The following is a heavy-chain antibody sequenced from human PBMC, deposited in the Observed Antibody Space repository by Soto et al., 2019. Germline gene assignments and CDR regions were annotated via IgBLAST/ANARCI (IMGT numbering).Heavy chain of an antibody. Sequence: SSETLSLTCTVSGGSISSYYWSWIRQPPGKGLEWIGYIYYSGSTNYNPSLKSRVTISVDTSKNQFSLKLSSVTAADTAVYYCARALAYYYGSGSYVDYFDYWGQGTLVTVSS. V-gene: IGHV4-59*01. D-gene: IGHD3-10*01. CDR3: ARALAYYYGSGSYVDYFDY. CDR1: GGSISSYY. J-gene: IGHJ4*02. CDR2: IYYSGST.